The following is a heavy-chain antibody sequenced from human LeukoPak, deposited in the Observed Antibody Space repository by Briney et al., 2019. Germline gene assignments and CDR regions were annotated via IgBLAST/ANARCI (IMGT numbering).Heavy chain of an antibody. J-gene: IGHJ4*02. CDR2: INSDGSST. V-gene: IGHV3-74*01. Sequence: GGSLRLSCAASGFTFSSYWMHWSRQGPGKGLVWVSRINSDGSSTTYADSVKGRFTISRDNAKNTLYLQMNSLGAEDTAVYYCARDPSGDYGDYFDYWGQGTLVTVSS. D-gene: IGHD4-17*01. CDR1: GFTFSSYW. CDR3: ARDPSGDYGDYFDY.